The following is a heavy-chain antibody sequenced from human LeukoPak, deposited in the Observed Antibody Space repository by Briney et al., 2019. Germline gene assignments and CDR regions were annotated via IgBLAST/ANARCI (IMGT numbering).Heavy chain of an antibody. V-gene: IGHV3-23*01. CDR2: ITGGGGDT. CDR1: GFTFSNYA. J-gene: IGHJ4*02. CDR3: AKVSSSSRPYYFDY. Sequence: GGSLRLSCAASGFTFSNYAMSWVRQAPGKGLDWISAITGGGGDTYYADSVKGRFTISRDNSKNTLYLQMNSLRVEDTAVYYCAKVSSSSRPYYFDYWGQGALVTVSS. D-gene: IGHD6-6*01.